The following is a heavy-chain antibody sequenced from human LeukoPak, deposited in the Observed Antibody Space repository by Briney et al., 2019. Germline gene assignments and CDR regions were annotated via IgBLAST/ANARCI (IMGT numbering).Heavy chain of an antibody. Sequence: GGSLRLSCAASGFTFSSYWMHWVRQAPGKGLVWVSRINSDGSSTSYADSVKGRFTISRDNAKNSLYLQMNSLRAEDTAVYYCARAGGRDGYNPIFDYWGQGTLVTVSS. CDR1: GFTFSSYW. J-gene: IGHJ4*02. V-gene: IGHV3-74*01. D-gene: IGHD5-24*01. CDR2: INSDGSST. CDR3: ARAGGRDGYNPIFDY.